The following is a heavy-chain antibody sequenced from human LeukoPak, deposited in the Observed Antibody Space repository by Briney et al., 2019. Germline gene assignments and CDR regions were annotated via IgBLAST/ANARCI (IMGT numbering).Heavy chain of an antibody. CDR1: GFTFSSYA. D-gene: IGHD3-9*01. V-gene: IGHV3-64*01. CDR2: ISSNGGST. J-gene: IGHJ4*02. CDR3: ARGRVRSKYYDILTGYYFDY. Sequence: AGGSLRLSCAASGFTFSSYAMHWVRQAPGKGLEYVSAISSNGGSTYYANSVKGRFTISRDNSKNTLYLQMGSLRAEDMAVYYCARGRVRSKYYDILTGYYFDYWGQGTLVTVSS.